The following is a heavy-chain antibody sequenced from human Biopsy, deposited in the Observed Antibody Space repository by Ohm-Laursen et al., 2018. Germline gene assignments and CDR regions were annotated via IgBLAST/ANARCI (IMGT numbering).Heavy chain of an antibody. CDR2: LRDRGVT. CDR3: QGGHLPPGQFYGVDA. Sequence: SLRLSCAAPGITVTDHYMSWVRQAPGKGLEWVSSLRDRGVTYYADSVKGRFTISEDNSKYTLYLQMNGLRAEDTAVYFCQGGHLPPGQFYGVDAWGQGTTVTVSS. V-gene: IGHV3-53*01. J-gene: IGHJ6*02. CDR1: GITVTDHY. D-gene: IGHD3-16*01.